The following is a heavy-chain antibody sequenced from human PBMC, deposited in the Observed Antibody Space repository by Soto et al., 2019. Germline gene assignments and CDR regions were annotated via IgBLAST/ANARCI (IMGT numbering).Heavy chain of an antibody. CDR2: ISAYNGNT. J-gene: IGHJ4*02. Sequence: QIQLVQSGAEVKKPGASVKVSCKASGYTFSSYHITWVRQAPGQGLEWMGWISAYNGNTNYAQNLQGRDTMTTDPSTSTAYMELRSLRSDDTAVYYCARDPPPVDYWGQGTLVTVSS. CDR3: ARDPPPVDY. V-gene: IGHV1-18*01. CDR1: GYTFSSYH.